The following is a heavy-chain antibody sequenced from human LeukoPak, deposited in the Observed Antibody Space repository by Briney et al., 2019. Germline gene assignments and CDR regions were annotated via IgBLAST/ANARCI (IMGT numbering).Heavy chain of an antibody. Sequence: ASVKVSCKASGYTFTRYYMHWVRQAPGQGLEWMGIINPSGGSRTYAEQFQGRVTMTRDTSTSTGYMELSSLRSEDTAVYYCARGSVMTSDAYYDMDVWGQGTTVTVSS. CDR3: ARGSVMTSDAYYDMDV. D-gene: IGHD2-21*01. CDR2: INPSGGSR. V-gene: IGHV1-46*01. J-gene: IGHJ6*02. CDR1: GYTFTRYY.